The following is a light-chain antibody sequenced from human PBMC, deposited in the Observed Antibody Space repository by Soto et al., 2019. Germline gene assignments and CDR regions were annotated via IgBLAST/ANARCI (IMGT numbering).Light chain of an antibody. Sequence: VLTQSPATLSLSPGARATLSCRASQSVSSHFAWYQQKSGQAPRLLIYDASKRATGIPARFSGSGSGTDFTLTISSLEPEDFAVYYCQQRSNWPTFGQGTRLEIK. CDR2: DAS. J-gene: IGKJ5*01. V-gene: IGKV3-11*01. CDR3: QQRSNWPT. CDR1: QSVSSH.